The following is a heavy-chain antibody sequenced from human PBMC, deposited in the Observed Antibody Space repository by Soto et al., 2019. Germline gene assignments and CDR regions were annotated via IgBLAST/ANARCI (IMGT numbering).Heavy chain of an antibody. CDR2: IYYSGST. V-gene: IGHV4-59*01. Sequence: QVHLQESGPGLVKPSETLSLTCTVSGGSMSRYYWSWIRQPPGKGLEWIGYIYYSGSTNYYPSLKSRVTISVDTSKNQFSLKLTSVTAADTAVYYCARDSAAGTGDYDYWGQGTLVTVSS. J-gene: IGHJ4*02. CDR3: ARDSAAGTGDYDY. CDR1: GGSMSRYY. D-gene: IGHD6-13*01.